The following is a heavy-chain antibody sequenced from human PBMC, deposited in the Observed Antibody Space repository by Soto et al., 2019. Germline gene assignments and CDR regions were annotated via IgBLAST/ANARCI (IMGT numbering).Heavy chain of an antibody. D-gene: IGHD6-6*01. CDR1: GGSISSYY. Sequence: SETLSLTCTVSGGSISSYYWSWIRQPPGKGLEWIGYIYYSGSTNYNPSLKSRVTISVDTSKNQFSLKLSSVTAADTAVYYCARLNIGGIAARGGWFDPWGQGTLVTVSS. J-gene: IGHJ5*02. V-gene: IGHV4-59*08. CDR2: IYYSGST. CDR3: ARLNIGGIAARGGWFDP.